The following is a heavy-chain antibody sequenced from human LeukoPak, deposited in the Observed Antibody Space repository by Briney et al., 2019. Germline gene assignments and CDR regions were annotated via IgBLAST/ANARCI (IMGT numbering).Heavy chain of an antibody. V-gene: IGHV3-53*01. Sequence: GGSLRLSCAASGFAVSSNHMNWVRQAPGKGLEWGSVIFNGGSTYYADSVKGRFTISRDNSKNTLYLQMNSLRAEDTAVYYCATSIVGLTYDERFQQWGQGTLVTVSS. CDR2: IFNGGST. D-gene: IGHD1-26*01. CDR1: GFAVSSNH. CDR3: ATSIVGLTYDERFQQ. J-gene: IGHJ1*01.